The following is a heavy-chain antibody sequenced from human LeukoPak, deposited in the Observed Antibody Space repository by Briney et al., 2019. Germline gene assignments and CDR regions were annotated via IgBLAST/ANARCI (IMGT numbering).Heavy chain of an antibody. Sequence: PGGSLRLSCAASGFTFSSYSMNWVRQAPGKGLEWVSYISSSSSTIYYADSVKGRFTISRDNAKNSLYLQMNSLRDEDTAVYYCARAASYYDSSGYYSWGQGTLVTVSS. CDR3: ARAASYYDSSGYYS. CDR1: GFTFSSYS. CDR2: ISSSSSTI. D-gene: IGHD3-22*01. V-gene: IGHV3-48*02. J-gene: IGHJ5*02.